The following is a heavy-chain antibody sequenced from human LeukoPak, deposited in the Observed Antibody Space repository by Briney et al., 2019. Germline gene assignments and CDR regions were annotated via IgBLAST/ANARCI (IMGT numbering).Heavy chain of an antibody. CDR1: GGSFSGYY. CDR2: IYYSGST. J-gene: IGHJ5*02. Sequence: SETLSLTCAVYGGSFSGYYWSWIRQPPGKGLQWIGSIYYSGSTYYNPSLKSRVTISVDTSKNQFSLKLSSVTAADTTVYYCARLGGHDYGDYVVYNWFDPWGQGTLVTVSS. D-gene: IGHD4-17*01. V-gene: IGHV4-34*01. CDR3: ARLGGHDYGDYVVYNWFDP.